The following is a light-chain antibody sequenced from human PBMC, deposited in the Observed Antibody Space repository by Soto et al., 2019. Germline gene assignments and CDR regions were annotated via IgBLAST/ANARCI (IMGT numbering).Light chain of an antibody. CDR3: ETWDSNFVV. CDR2: LEGSGSY. CDR1: SGHSSYI. J-gene: IGLJ2*01. V-gene: IGLV4-60*03. Sequence: QAVVTQSSSASASLGSSVKLTCTLSSGHSSYIIAWHQQQPGKAPRYLMKLEGSGSYNKGSGVPDRFSGSSSGADRYLTTSHLQSEDEADYYCETWDSNFVVFGGGTKLTVL.